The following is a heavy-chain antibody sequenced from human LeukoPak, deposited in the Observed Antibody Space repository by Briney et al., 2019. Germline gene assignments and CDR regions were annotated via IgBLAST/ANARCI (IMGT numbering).Heavy chain of an antibody. CDR1: GLTFSSYA. J-gene: IGHJ3*01. CDR3: AKGGRWDYYDSSH. Sequence: GGSLRLSYAASGLTFSSYAMTWVRQAPGKGLEWVSGISGNGGTTYYADSVKGRFTISRDNSKNTLYLQMNSLRIEDTAVYYCAKGGRWDYYDSSHWGQGTMVTVSS. D-gene: IGHD3-22*01. CDR2: ISGNGGTT. V-gene: IGHV3-23*01.